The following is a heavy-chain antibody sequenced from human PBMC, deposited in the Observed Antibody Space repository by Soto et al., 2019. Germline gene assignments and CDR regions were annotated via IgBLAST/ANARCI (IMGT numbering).Heavy chain of an antibody. Sequence: SETLSLTCAVYGGSFSGYYWIWIRQPPVKGLEFIGEINHSLSTDYNPSVKSRFTTSLYASKNQLSLKLISVTAAGTAVYYCWRAPAAEDWKGTYYGMDVWGQGTTVTVSS. V-gene: IGHV4-34*01. D-gene: IGHD6-13*01. CDR2: INHSLST. CDR3: WRAPAAEDWKGTYYGMDV. CDR1: GGSFSGYY. J-gene: IGHJ6*02.